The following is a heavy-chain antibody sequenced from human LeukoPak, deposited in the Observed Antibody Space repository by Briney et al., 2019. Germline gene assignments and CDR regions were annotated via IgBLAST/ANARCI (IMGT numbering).Heavy chain of an antibody. CDR2: SYYSGSS. D-gene: IGHD3-10*01. Sequence: SETLSLTCTVSGGSISSSSFYWGWLRQPPGQGLVWIGSSYYSGSSYDNPSLKSRVTISVDTSKNTFSLKLSSVTAADTAVYYCATTSPYYYGSGSYYNPATFDYWGQGPLVTVSS. J-gene: IGHJ4*02. CDR1: GGSISSSSFY. CDR3: ATTSPYYYGSGSYYNPATFDY. V-gene: IGHV4-39*01.